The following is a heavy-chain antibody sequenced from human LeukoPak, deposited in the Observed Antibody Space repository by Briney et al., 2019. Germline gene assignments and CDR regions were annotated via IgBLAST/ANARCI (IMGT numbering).Heavy chain of an antibody. J-gene: IGHJ4*02. Sequence: SETLSLTCAVSGGSISSSNWWSWVRQPPGKGLEWIGEIYHSGSTNYNPSLKSRVTISVDKSKNQFSLKLSSVTAADTAVYYCARVEYCSGGSCYTYGFDYWGQGTLVTVSS. D-gene: IGHD2-15*01. CDR2: IYHSGST. CDR3: ARVEYCSGGSCYTYGFDY. V-gene: IGHV4-4*02. CDR1: GGSISSSNW.